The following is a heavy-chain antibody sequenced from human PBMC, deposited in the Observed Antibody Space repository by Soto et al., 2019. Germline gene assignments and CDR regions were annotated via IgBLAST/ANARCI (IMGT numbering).Heavy chain of an antibody. CDR3: ARDFALGIVATTGTYDY. V-gene: IGHV3-21*01. D-gene: IGHD5-12*01. CDR2: ISSSSSYI. J-gene: IGHJ4*02. Sequence: EVQLVESGGGLVKPGGSLRLSCAASGFTFSSYSMNWVRQAPGKGLEWVSSISSSSSYIYYADSVKGRFTISRDNAKNSLYLQMNSLRAEDTAVYYCARDFALGIVATTGTYDYWGQGTLVTVSS. CDR1: GFTFSSYS.